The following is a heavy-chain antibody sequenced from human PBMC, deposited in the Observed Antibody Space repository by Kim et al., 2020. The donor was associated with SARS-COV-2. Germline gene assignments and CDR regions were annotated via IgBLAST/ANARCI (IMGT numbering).Heavy chain of an antibody. J-gene: IGHJ4*02. Sequence: GGSLRLSCAASGFTFSDLYMSWIRQAPGKGLESVSYISGDGSTIHYADSVKGRFTVSRDNAKSSLYLQMNSLRAEDTAVYYCAREPYYYSSSPWGQGTLVIVSS. D-gene: IGHD3-3*01. CDR2: ISGDGSTI. V-gene: IGHV3-11*01. CDR3: AREPYYYSSSP. CDR1: GFTFSDLY.